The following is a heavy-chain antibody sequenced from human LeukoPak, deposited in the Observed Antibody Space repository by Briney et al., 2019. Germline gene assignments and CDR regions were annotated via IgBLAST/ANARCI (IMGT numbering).Heavy chain of an antibody. CDR2: ISYDGSNK. CDR1: GFTFSSYG. V-gene: IGHV3-30*03. J-gene: IGHJ6*02. D-gene: IGHD2-2*01. CDR3: ARGYCSSTSCYVRDYYGLDV. Sequence: PGGSLRLSCAASGFTFSSYGMHWVRQAPGKGLEWVAVISYDGSNKYYADSVKGRFTISRDNSKNTLYLQMNGLRADDTAVYYCARGYCSSTSCYVRDYYGLDVWGQGTTVTVSS.